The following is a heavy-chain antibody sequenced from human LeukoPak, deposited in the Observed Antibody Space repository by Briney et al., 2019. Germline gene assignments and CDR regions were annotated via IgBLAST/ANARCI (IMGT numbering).Heavy chain of an antibody. CDR2: IWYDGGNK. Sequence: GRSLRLSCAASGFTFSSYGMHWVRQAPGKGLEWVAVIWYDGGNKYYADSVKGRFTISRDNSKNTLYLQMNSLRAEDTAVYYCAREAPPDAFDIWGQGTMVTVSS. V-gene: IGHV3-33*01. J-gene: IGHJ3*02. CDR3: AREAPPDAFDI. CDR1: GFTFSSYG.